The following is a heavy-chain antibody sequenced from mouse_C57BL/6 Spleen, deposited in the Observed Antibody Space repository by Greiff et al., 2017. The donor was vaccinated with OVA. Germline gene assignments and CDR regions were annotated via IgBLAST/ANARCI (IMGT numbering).Heavy chain of an antibody. CDR2: IWRGGST. V-gene: IGHV2-5*01. D-gene: IGHD5-1*01. J-gene: IGHJ1*03. CDR3: AKGGSNWYFDV. Sequence: QVQLKESGPGLVQPSQSLSITCTVSGFSLTSYGVHWVRQSPGKGLEWLGVIWRGGSTDYNAAFMSRLSITKDNSKSQVFFNMNSLQADDTAIYSCAKGGSNWYFDVWGTGTTVTVSS. CDR1: GFSLTSYG.